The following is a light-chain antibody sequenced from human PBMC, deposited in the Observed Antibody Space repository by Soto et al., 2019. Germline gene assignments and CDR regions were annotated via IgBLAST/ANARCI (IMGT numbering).Light chain of an antibody. Sequence: QPVLTQPASVSGSPGQSITISCTGTSSDVGGYNYVSWYQQHPGKAPKLMIYDVSNRPSGVSNRFSGSKSGNTASLTISGLQAEDEADYYCSSYTSSSFWVFGGGTQLTVL. CDR3: SSYTSSSFWV. J-gene: IGLJ3*02. CDR1: SSDVGGYNY. V-gene: IGLV2-14*01. CDR2: DVS.